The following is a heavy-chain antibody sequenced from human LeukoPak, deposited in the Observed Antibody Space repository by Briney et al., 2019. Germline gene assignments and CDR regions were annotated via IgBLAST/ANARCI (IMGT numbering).Heavy chain of an antibody. CDR2: ISSSGGST. V-gene: IGHV3-23*01. CDR3: ARDTSAVPGPFDY. CDR1: GFTFSSYG. Sequence: GGSLRLSCGASGFTFSSYGMSWVRQAPGKGLEWVSAISSSGGSTYYADSVKGRFTFSRDNSKNTLYLQMNSLRAEDTAVYYCARDTSAVPGPFDYWGQGTLVTVSS. J-gene: IGHJ4*02. D-gene: IGHD6-19*01.